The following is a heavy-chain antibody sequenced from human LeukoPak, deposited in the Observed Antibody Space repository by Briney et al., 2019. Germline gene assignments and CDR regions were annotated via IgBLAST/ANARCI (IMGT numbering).Heavy chain of an antibody. V-gene: IGHV3-48*04. D-gene: IGHD2-15*01. Sequence: PGGSLRLSCAASGFTFSSYSMNWVRQAPGKGLEWVSYISSSGSTIYYADSVKGRFTISRDNAKNSLYLQMNSLRAEDTAVYYCARGRFGYCSGGSCGYGDYWGQGTLVTVSS. CDR3: ARGRFGYCSGGSCGYGDY. CDR1: GFTFSSYS. J-gene: IGHJ4*02. CDR2: ISSSGSTI.